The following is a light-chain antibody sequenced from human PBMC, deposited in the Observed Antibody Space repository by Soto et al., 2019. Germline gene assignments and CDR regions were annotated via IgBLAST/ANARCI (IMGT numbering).Light chain of an antibody. CDR3: SSYTTSSTV. Sequence: QSALTQPASVSGSPGQSITISCTGTSSDVGGYNYVSWYQQHPGKAPKLMIYDVSYRPSGVSNRFSGSKSGNTASLTISGLQAEDEADYYCSSYTTSSTVFGTGTQLTVL. CDR1: SSDVGGYNY. V-gene: IGLV2-14*01. CDR2: DVS. J-gene: IGLJ1*01.